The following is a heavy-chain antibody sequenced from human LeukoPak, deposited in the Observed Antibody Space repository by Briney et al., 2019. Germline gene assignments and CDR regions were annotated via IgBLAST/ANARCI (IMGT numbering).Heavy chain of an antibody. CDR2: INHSGST. V-gene: IGHV4-34*01. D-gene: IGHD1-26*01. J-gene: IGHJ4*02. CDR3: ARTSQWELLPYFDY. CDR1: GGSFSGYY. Sequence: PSETLSLTCAVYGGSFSGYYWSWIRQPPGKGLEWIGEINHSGSTNYNPSLKSRVTISVDTSKNQFSLKLSSVTAADTAVYYCARTSQWELLPYFDYWGQGTLVTVSS.